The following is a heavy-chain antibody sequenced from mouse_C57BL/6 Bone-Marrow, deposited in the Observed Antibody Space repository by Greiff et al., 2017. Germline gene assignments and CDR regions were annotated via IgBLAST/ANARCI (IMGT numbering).Heavy chain of an antibody. Sequence: QVQLQQPGAELVQPGASVTLSCKASGYTFTSYWMHWVKQRPGRGLEWIGRIDPNSGGTKYNEKFKSKATLTVDKPSSTAFMQLSSLTSEDSAVYYCARGGYYGSSYEGWYFDVWGTGTTVTVSS. D-gene: IGHD1-1*01. CDR1: GYTFTSYW. CDR3: ARGGYYGSSYEGWYFDV. V-gene: IGHV1-72*01. CDR2: IDPNSGGT. J-gene: IGHJ1*03.